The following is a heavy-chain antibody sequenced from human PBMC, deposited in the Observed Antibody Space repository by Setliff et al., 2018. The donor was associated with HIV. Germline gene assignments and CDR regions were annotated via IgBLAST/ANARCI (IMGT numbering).Heavy chain of an antibody. Sequence: SETLSLTCAVSGYSISSGHYWGWIRQPPGKGLEWIGSIYHSGTTYDNPSLKSRVTISVDTSKNQFSLKLSSVTAADTAVYYCARYGAYEAYYDYMDVWGKGTTVTVSS. CDR2: IYHSGTT. D-gene: IGHD5-12*01. CDR1: GYSISSGHY. J-gene: IGHJ6*03. V-gene: IGHV4-38-2*01. CDR3: ARYGAYEAYYDYMDV.